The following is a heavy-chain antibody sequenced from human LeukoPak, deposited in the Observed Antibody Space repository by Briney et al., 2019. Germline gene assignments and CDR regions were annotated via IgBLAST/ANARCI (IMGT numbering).Heavy chain of an antibody. D-gene: IGHD6-13*01. V-gene: IGHV4-39*07. J-gene: IGHJ4*02. Sequence: SQTLSLTCTVSGGSISSGTYYWSWLRQPPGKGLEWIGSIYHSGSTYYNPSLKSRVTISVDTSKNQFSLKLSSVTAADTAVYYCARGGIAAAVNYFDYWGQGTLVTVSS. CDR3: ARGGIAAAVNYFDY. CDR1: GGSISSGTYY. CDR2: IYHSGST.